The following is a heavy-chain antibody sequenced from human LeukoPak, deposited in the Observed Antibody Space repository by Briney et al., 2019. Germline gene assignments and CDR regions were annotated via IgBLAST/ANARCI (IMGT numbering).Heavy chain of an antibody. D-gene: IGHD2-15*01. CDR2: ILSDGSNK. CDR3: ATGVTSDCYLFNSYLFNY. J-gene: IGHJ4*02. Sequence: PGGSLRLSCAAPGFTFSSCAMHWVRQAPGKGLGWVAVILSDGSNKYYADSVKGRFTISRDNSKDTLYLQMNSLRAEDTAVYYCATGVTSDCYLFNSYLFNYWGQGTLVTVSS. CDR1: GFTFSSCA. V-gene: IGHV3-33*01.